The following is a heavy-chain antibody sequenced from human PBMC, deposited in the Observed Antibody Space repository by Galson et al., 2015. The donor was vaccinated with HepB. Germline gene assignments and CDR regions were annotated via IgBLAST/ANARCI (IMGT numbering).Heavy chain of an antibody. V-gene: IGHV3-9*01. CDR1: GFTFDDYA. J-gene: IGHJ2*01. D-gene: IGHD5-24*01. CDR2: ISWNSGSI. CDR3: AKDPGDGYNYFWYFDL. Sequence: SLRLSCAASGFTFDDYAMRWVRQAPGKGLEWVSGISWNSGSIGYADSVKGRFTISRDNAKNSLYLQMNSLRAEDTALYYCAKDPGDGYNYFWYFDLWGRGTLVTVSS.